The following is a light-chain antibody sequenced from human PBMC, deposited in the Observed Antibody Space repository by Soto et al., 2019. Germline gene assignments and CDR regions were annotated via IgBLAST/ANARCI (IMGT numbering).Light chain of an antibody. CDR2: DAS. CDR3: QQHSNWPPIT. V-gene: IGKV3-11*01. Sequence: EIFFAQAPCTLSFSPGGIATLSRTAIQSVSSSYLAWYQQKPGQAPRLLIYDASDRATGIPGRFSGSGSGTDFTLTISSLEPEDFAVYYCQQHSNWPPITFGQGTRLEIK. J-gene: IGKJ5*01. CDR1: QSVSSSY.